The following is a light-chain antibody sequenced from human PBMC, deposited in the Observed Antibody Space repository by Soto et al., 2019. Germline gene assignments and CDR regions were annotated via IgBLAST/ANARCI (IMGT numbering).Light chain of an antibody. V-gene: IGKV3-11*01. J-gene: IGKJ1*01. Sequence: EIVLTQSPATLSLSPGERATLSCRASQSVSSCLAWYQQKPGQAPRLLIYDASNRATGIPARFSGSGSGTDFTLTISSLEPEDFAVYYCQQRSNWPGTCGQGTKGDIK. CDR1: QSVSSC. CDR3: QQRSNWPGT. CDR2: DAS.